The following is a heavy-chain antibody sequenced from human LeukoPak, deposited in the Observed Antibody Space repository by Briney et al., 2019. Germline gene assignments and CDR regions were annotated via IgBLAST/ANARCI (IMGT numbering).Heavy chain of an antibody. Sequence: ASVKVSRKASGYTFTGYYMHWVRQAPGQGLEWMGWINPNSGGTNYAQKFQGRVTMTRDTSISTAYMELSRLRSDDTAVYYCARKTTYYYDSSGYYGYWGQGTLVTVSS. CDR3: ARKTTYYYDSSGYYGY. V-gene: IGHV1-2*02. D-gene: IGHD3-22*01. CDR1: GYTFTGYY. J-gene: IGHJ4*02. CDR2: INPNSGGT.